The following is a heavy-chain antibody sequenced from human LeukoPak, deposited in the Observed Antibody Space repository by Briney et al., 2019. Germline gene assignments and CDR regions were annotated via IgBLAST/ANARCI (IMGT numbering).Heavy chain of an antibody. CDR3: VKDSPPRYSGSPPAY. V-gene: IGHV3-7*03. D-gene: IGHD1-26*01. Sequence: GGSLRLSCAASGFTFSSYCMSWVRQAPGKGLKWVANINKDGGEKYYVDSVKGRFTISRDNAKNSLYLQMNSLRADDTAVNYCVKDSPPRYSGSPPAYWGQGTLVTVSS. CDR2: INKDGGEK. J-gene: IGHJ4*02. CDR1: GFTFSSYC.